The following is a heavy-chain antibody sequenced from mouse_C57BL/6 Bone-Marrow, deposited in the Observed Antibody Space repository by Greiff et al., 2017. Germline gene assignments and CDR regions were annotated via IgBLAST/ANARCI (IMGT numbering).Heavy chain of an antibody. CDR2: IDPNSGGT. V-gene: IGHV1-72*01. CDR3: ARRGLWGYYCAMDY. Sequence: QLKQPGAELVKPGASVKLSCKASGYTFTSYWMHWVKQRPGRGLEWIGRIDPNSGGTKYNEKFKSKATLTVDKPSSTAYMQLSSLTSEDSAVYYCARRGLWGYYCAMDYWGQGTSVTVSS. D-gene: IGHD1-1*02. J-gene: IGHJ4*01. CDR1: GYTFTSYW.